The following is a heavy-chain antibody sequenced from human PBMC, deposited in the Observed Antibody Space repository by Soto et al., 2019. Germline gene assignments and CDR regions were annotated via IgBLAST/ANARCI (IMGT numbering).Heavy chain of an antibody. CDR1: GGSISSGGYY. J-gene: IGHJ5*02. V-gene: IGHV4-31*03. CDR3: ARSVDP. CDR2: IFYSVTT. Sequence: QVQLQESGPGLVKPSQTLSLTCTVSGGSISSGGYYWSWIRQHPGKGLEWIGYIFYSVTTYYDPSPQRRXTISVDTSKTQFSLRLNSGTAADTAVYYCARSVDPGGQGTLVTVSS.